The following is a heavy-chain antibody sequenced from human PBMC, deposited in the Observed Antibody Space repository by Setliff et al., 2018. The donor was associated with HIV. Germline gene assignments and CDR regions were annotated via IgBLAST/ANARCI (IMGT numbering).Heavy chain of an antibody. CDR2: IYISGTT. J-gene: IGHJ3*02. D-gene: IGHD2-15*01. CDR1: GGSIGTSY. CDR3: AREHCSGGSCNGFDI. V-gene: IGHV4-4*09. Sequence: SETLSLTCTVSGGSIGTSYWNWIRQPPGKGLEWIAYIYISGTTNYNPSLKSRVTISLDTSRNQFSLKLGSVTAADTAMYYCAREHCSGGSCNGFDIWGQGTMVTVSS.